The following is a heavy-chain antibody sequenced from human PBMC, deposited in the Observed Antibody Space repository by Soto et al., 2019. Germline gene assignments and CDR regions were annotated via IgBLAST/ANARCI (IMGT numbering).Heavy chain of an antibody. CDR3: ASSHSGWYFAY. CDR1: GYTFTIYG. D-gene: IGHD6-19*01. V-gene: IGHV1-18*01. J-gene: IGHJ4*02. Sequence: GASVKVSCKDSGYTFTIYGISWVRQAPGQGLEWMGWISAYNGNTNYAQKLQGRVTMTTDTSTSTAYMELRSLRSDDTAVYYCASSHSGWYFAYWGQGTLVTVSS. CDR2: ISAYNGNT.